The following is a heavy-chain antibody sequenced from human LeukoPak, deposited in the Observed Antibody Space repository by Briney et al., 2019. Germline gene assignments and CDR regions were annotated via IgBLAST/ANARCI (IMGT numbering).Heavy chain of an antibody. J-gene: IGHJ4*02. Sequence: SETLSLTCTVSDYSISSGYYWGWIRQPPGKGLECIGSIYHSGTTYYSPSLKTRVTISVDTSKNQFSLKLSSVTAADTAVYYCARVSREDHYFDYWGQGTLVTVSS. CDR3: ARVSREDHYFDY. CDR2: IYHSGTT. CDR1: DYSISSGYY. V-gene: IGHV4-38-2*02.